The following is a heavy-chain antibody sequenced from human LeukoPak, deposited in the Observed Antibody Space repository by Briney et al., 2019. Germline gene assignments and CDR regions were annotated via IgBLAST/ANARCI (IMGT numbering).Heavy chain of an antibody. CDR2: ISGSGGST. V-gene: IGHV3-23*01. J-gene: IGHJ4*02. D-gene: IGHD3-22*01. CDR1: GITLSNYG. Sequence: GGSLRLSCAVSGITLSNYGMSWVRQAPGKGLEWVAGISGSGGSTKYADSVKGRFTISRDNSKNTLYLQMSSLRVEDTAVYFCAKRGVVIRVILVGFHKEAYYFDSWGQGALVTVSS. CDR3: AKRGVVIRVILVGFHKEAYYFDS.